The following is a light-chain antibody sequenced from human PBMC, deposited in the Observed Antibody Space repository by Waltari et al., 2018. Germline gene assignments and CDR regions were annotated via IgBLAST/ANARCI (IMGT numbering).Light chain of an antibody. CDR3: QQRSNWHT. CDR1: QNVGNS. CDR2: DAA. Sequence: ENVLTQSPATLSLSPGEAATLSCRASQNVGNSLAWYQHHPGQAPRLLIYDAANRASGIPARFSGSGSGTDFTLTISSLEPDDFAVYYCQQRSNWHTFGQGTRLEIK. V-gene: IGKV3-11*01. J-gene: IGKJ2*01.